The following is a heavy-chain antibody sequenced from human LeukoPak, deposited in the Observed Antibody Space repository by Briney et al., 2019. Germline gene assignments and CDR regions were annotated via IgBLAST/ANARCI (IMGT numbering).Heavy chain of an antibody. J-gene: IGHJ4*02. D-gene: IGHD6-19*01. CDR2: IYSGGST. CDR1: GFTVSSNY. V-gene: IGHV3-53*01. Sequence: GGSLRLPCAASGFTVSSNYMSWVRQAPGKGLEWVSVIYSGGSTYYADSVKGRFTISRDNSKNTLYLQMNSLRAEDTAVYYCARDGIAVAGTLYYFDYWGQGTLVTVSS. CDR3: ARDGIAVAGTLYYFDY.